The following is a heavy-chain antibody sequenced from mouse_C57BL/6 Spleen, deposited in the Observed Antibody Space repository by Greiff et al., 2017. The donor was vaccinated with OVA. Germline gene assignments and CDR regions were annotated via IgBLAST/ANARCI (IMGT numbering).Heavy chain of an antibody. Sequence: VKLMESGPELVKPGASVKISCKASGYAFSSSWMNWVKQRPGKGLEWIGRIYPGDGDTNYNGKFKGKATLTADKSSSTAYMQLSSLTSEDSAVYFCARTRNYGSSGFAYWGQGTLVTVSA. CDR2: IYPGDGDT. V-gene: IGHV1-82*01. J-gene: IGHJ3*01. D-gene: IGHD1-1*01. CDR3: ARTRNYGSSGFAY. CDR1: GYAFSSSW.